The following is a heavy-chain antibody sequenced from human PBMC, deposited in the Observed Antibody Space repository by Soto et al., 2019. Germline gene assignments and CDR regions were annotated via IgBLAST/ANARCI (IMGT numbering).Heavy chain of an antibody. CDR1: GFTFSDYY. J-gene: IGHJ6*03. CDR2: ISSSGSAI. CDR3: ARPFVDTQYYYYYMDV. V-gene: IGHV3-11*01. D-gene: IGHD2-15*01. Sequence: PGGSLRLSCAASGFTFSDYYMSWIRQAPGKGLEWVSYISSSGSAIYYADSVKGRFTISRDNAKNSLYLQMNSLRAENTAVYYSARPFVDTQYYYYYMDVWCKGITVSVP.